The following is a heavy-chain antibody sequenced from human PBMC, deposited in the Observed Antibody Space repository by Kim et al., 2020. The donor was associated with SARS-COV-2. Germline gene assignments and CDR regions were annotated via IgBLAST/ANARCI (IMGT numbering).Heavy chain of an antibody. D-gene: IGHD3-9*01. CDR3: ARGPDTYFDY. CDR2: KT. J-gene: IGHJ4*02. V-gene: IGHV1-3*01. Sequence: KTKYSQKFQGSVTITRDTSATTAFMELSSLRFEDTAVYYCARGPDTYFDYWGQGTLVTVSS.